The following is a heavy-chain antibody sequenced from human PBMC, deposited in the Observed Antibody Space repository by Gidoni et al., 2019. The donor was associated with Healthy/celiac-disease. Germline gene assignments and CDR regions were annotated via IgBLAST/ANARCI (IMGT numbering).Heavy chain of an antibody. J-gene: IGHJ1*01. Sequence: GRFTISRDNSKNSLYLQMNSLRTEDTALYYCAKDIGFRPEYFQHWGQGTLVTVSS. V-gene: IGHV3-43*01. D-gene: IGHD6-6*01. CDR3: AKDIGFRPEYFQH.